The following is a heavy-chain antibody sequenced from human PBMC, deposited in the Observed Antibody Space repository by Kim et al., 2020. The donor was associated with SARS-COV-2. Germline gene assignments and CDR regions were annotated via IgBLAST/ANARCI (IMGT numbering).Heavy chain of an antibody. CDR3: ARAQGRTIFGVVIIVNAFDI. CDR2: IYYSGST. V-gene: IGHV4-31*03. Sequence: SETLSLTCTVSGGSISIGGYYWSWIRQHPGKGLEWIGYIYYSGSTYYNTSLKSRVTISVDTSKNQFSLKLSSVTAADTAVYYCARAQGRTIFGVVIIVNAFDIWGQGTMVTVSS. CDR1: GGSISIGGYY. J-gene: IGHJ3*02. D-gene: IGHD3-3*01.